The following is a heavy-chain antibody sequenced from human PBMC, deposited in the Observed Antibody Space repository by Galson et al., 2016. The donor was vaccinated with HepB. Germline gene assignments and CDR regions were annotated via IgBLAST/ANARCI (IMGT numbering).Heavy chain of an antibody. CDR2: ISAWNGHT. V-gene: IGHV1-18*01. CDR3: ARGSKTAGVD. Sequence: SVKVSCKASGYTFRRNGYTWVRQAPGQGLEWMGWISAWNGHTKCSQKLQGRVNMTTDTSTTTVYMELRSLTSDDTAVYFCARGSKTAGVDWGQGTLVTVSS. J-gene: IGHJ1*01. D-gene: IGHD6-19*01. CDR1: GYTFRRNG.